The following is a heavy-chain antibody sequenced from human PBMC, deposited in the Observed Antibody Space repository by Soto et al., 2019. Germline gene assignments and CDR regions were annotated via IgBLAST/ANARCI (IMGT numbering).Heavy chain of an antibody. D-gene: IGHD5-18*01. CDR3: ASGIQLWLRRINNGYSG. J-gene: IGHJ4*02. Sequence: QVQLVQSGAEVKKPESSVKVSCKAPGGTFSTYAISWVRQAPGQGLEWMGGIIPMFGTANYAQRFQDRITITAEESTNTAYMKLSSLRSEDTAVYFCASGIQLWLRRINNGYSGWGQGTLVTVSS. CDR2: IIPMFGTA. V-gene: IGHV1-69*12. CDR1: GGTFSTYA.